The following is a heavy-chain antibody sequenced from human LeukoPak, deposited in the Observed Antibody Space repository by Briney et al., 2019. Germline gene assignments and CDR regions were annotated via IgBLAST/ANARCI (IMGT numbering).Heavy chain of an antibody. CDR3: AKDNTYYYGSGSYADAFDI. CDR1: GFTFSGYG. V-gene: IGHV3-30*02. J-gene: IGHJ3*02. Sequence: GGSLRLSCAASGFTFSGYGMHWVRQAPGKGLEWVAFIRYDGSNKYYADSVKGRFTISRDNSKNTLYLQMNSLRAEDTAVYYCAKDNTYYYGSGSYADAFDIWGQGTMVTVSS. D-gene: IGHD3-10*01. CDR2: IRYDGSNK.